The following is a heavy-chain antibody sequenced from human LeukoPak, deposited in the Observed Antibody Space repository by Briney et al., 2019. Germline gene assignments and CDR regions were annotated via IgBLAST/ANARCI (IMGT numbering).Heavy chain of an antibody. Sequence: GGPLRLSCAASGFTFSSYGMSWAPQAPGKGREGLPNIKQNGSEKYYVDSVKGRFTISRDNAKNSLYLQMNSQRAEDTAVYYCARDELYGADFDYWGQGTLVTVSS. CDR2: IKQNGSEK. J-gene: IGHJ4*02. V-gene: IGHV3-7*01. CDR1: GFTFSSYG. D-gene: IGHD4-17*01. CDR3: ARDELYGADFDY.